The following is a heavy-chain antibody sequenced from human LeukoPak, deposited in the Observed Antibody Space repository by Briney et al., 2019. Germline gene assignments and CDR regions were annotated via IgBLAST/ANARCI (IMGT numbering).Heavy chain of an antibody. J-gene: IGHJ4*02. D-gene: IGHD6-19*01. CDR1: GGSISSYY. CDR2: IYYSGST. V-gene: IGHV4-59*01. Sequence: SETLSLTCTVSGGSISSYYWSWIRQPPGKGLEWIGYIYYSGSTNYNPSLKSRVTISVDTSKNQFSLKLSSVTAADTAVYYCARAPRYQWLPTGFDYWGQGTLVTVSS. CDR3: ARAPRYQWLPTGFDY.